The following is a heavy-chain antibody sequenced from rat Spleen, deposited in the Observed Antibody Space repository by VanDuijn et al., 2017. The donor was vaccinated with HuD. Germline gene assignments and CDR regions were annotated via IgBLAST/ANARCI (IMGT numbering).Heavy chain of an antibody. CDR1: GFTFSDYG. D-gene: IGHD1-12*03. CDR2: KWTGGST. CDR3: ARDRGVTMMVPLMDA. V-gene: IGHV2S63*01. Sequence: EVQLVESGGGLVQPGRSLKLSCAASGFTFSDYGVAWVRQPPGKGLEWMGVKWTGGSTAYNSLLKSRLSISRDISKSQVFLKMNSLQTEDTATYYCARDRGVTMMVPLMDAWGQGTSVTVSS. J-gene: IGHJ4*01.